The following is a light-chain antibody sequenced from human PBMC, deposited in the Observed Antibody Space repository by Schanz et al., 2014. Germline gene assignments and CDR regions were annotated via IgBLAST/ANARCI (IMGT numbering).Light chain of an antibody. CDR2: GAS. Sequence: EIVLTQSPATLSLSPGEGATLSCRASQSVSTNLAWYQQKPGQAPRLLIYGASSRATGTPDRFSGSGSGTDFTLTISRMEPEDFAVYYCQQYGSSPRTFGQGTTVAIK. CDR1: QSVSTN. V-gene: IGKV3-20*01. J-gene: IGKJ1*01. CDR3: QQYGSSPRT.